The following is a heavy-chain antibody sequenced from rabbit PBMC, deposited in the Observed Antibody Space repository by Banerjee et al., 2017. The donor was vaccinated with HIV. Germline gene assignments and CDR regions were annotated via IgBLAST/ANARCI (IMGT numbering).Heavy chain of an antibody. J-gene: IGHJ4*01. Sequence: QSLEESGGDLVKPGASLTLTCKASGFDLSSYYDMCWVRQAPGKGLEWIACIDTRYGNTAYASWAKGRFTISKTSSTSVTLQMTSLTAADTATYFCARDLAGVTGWNFNLWGPGTLVTVS. CDR3: ARDLAGVTGWNFNL. V-gene: IGHV1S40*01. CDR2: IDTRYGNT. D-gene: IGHD4-1*01. CDR1: GFDLSSYYD.